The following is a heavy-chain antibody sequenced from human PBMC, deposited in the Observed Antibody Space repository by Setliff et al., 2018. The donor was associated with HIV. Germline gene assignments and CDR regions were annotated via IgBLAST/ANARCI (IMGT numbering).Heavy chain of an antibody. J-gene: IGHJ5*02. CDR3: ARLRGSSTWYTGNWFDP. Sequence: LSLTCTVSGGSISSSIYYWGWIRQPPGRGLAWIGNIFYSGSTYYNPSLKSRVTISVDTSKNQFSLRLSSVTAADTAVYYCARLRGSSTWYTGNWFDPWGQGTLVTVS. D-gene: IGHD6-13*01. CDR2: IFYSGST. CDR1: GGSISSSIYY. V-gene: IGHV4-39*01.